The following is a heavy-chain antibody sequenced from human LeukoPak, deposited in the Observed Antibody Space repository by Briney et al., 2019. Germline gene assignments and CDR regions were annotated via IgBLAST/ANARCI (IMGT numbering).Heavy chain of an antibody. CDR2: FDPEDGDT. CDR3: ATFDPYYPWAFVY. Sequence: ASVKVSCKVSGYTLTELSMHWVRQAPGKGLEWMGGFDPEDGDTIYAQKFQGRVTMTEDTSTDTAYMELSSLRSEDTAVYYCATFDPYYPWAFVYWGQGTLVTVSS. D-gene: IGHD3-10*01. CDR1: GYTLTELS. V-gene: IGHV1-24*01. J-gene: IGHJ4*02.